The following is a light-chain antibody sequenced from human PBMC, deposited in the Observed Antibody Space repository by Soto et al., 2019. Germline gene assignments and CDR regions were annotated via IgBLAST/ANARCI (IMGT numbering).Light chain of an antibody. V-gene: IGKV1-5*03. Sequence: DILMTQSPSTLSASVGDRVTITCRASQSLSGWLAWYQRKPGKAPKLLIYKASTLQSGVPSRFSGSGSETEFTLTISSLQPDDFATYYCQQYNSYPYTFGQGTRLEI. J-gene: IGKJ2*01. CDR3: QQYNSYPYT. CDR1: QSLSGW. CDR2: KAS.